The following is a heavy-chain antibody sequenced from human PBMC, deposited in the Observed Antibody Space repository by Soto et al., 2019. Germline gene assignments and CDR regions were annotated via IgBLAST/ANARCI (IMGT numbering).Heavy chain of an antibody. V-gene: IGHV4-39*02. CDR2: MYYSGST. J-gene: IGHJ3*02. CDR1: GGSISSSGYY. CDR3: ARELRMGAFDI. D-gene: IGHD1-26*01. Sequence: ETLSLTCTVSGGSISSSGYYWGWIRQPPGKGLEWIGTMYYSGSTYYNPSLKSRVTISVDTSKNQFSLKLSSVTAADTAVYYCARELRMGAFDIWGQGTMVTVSS.